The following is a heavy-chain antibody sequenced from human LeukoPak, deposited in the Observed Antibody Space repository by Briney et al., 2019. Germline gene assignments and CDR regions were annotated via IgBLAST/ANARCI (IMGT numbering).Heavy chain of an antibody. CDR1: GFTFSSYS. CDR3: ARDSFVVVTAKNDY. V-gene: IGHV3-21*01. CDR2: ISSSSSYI. D-gene: IGHD2-21*02. J-gene: IGHJ4*02. Sequence: GGSLRLSCAASGFTFSSYSMNWVRQAPGKGLEWVSSISSSSSYIYYADSVKGRFTISRDNAKNSLYLHMNSLRAEDTAVYYCARDSFVVVTAKNDYWGQGTLVTVSS.